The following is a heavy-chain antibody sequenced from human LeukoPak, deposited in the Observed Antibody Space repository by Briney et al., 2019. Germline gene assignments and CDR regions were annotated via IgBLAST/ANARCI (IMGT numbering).Heavy chain of an antibody. V-gene: IGHV1-2*02. J-gene: IGHJ3*01. CDR1: GYTFTGYY. CDR2: INPKSGGA. D-gene: IGHD1-26*01. Sequence: ASVKVSCKGSGYTFTGYYLRWVRLAPGQGPEWMGWINPKSGGATYAQKFQGRVTMTRDTSMSTAYLDLNRLTSDDTAVYFCARDRVGATTGDAFGLWGQGTVVTVSS. CDR3: ARDRVGATTGDAFGL.